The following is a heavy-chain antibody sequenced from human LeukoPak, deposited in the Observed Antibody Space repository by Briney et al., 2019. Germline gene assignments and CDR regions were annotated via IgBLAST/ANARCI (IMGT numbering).Heavy chain of an antibody. CDR2: IYTSGST. D-gene: IGHD3-22*01. CDR3: AGHYYYDTTGSDY. Sequence: TSETLSLTCTVSGGSITSYYWSWIRQPAGKGLEWIGRIYTSGSTNYSPSLKSRVSMSVDTSKSQFSLKLSSVTAADTAMYYCAGHYYYDTTGSDYWGQGTLVTVSS. J-gene: IGHJ4*02. V-gene: IGHV4-4*07. CDR1: GGSITSYY.